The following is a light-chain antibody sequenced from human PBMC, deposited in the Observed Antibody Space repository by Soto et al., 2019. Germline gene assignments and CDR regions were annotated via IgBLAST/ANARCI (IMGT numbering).Light chain of an antibody. V-gene: IGLV2-8*01. Sequence: QSALTQPPSASGSPGQSVTISCTGTSSDVVGYNYVSWYQQHPGRAPKLMIYEVSKRPSGVPDRFSGSKSGNTASLTVSGLKTEDEADYYCSSYAGSNNQVFGTGTKLTVL. CDR1: SSDVVGYNY. CDR3: SSYAGSNNQV. J-gene: IGLJ1*01. CDR2: EVS.